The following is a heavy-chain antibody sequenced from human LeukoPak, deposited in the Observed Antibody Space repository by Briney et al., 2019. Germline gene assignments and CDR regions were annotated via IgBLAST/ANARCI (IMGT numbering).Heavy chain of an antibody. CDR3: VRDRGSYRPIDY. CDR1: AFSLSAYN. J-gene: IGHJ4*02. CDR2: ISYTGTYI. V-gene: IGHV3-21*04. Sequence: GGSLRLSCAASAFSLSAYNMNWVRQAPGKGLEWVSSISYTGTYIYYADSVKGRFTISRDNAQNSLYLQMNSLRAEDTAIYYCVRDRGSYRPIDYWGQGTLVTVSS. D-gene: IGHD1-26*01.